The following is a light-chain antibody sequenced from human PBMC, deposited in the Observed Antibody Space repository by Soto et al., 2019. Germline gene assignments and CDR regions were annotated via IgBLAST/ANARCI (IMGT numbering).Light chain of an antibody. CDR3: QQYNSYSQS. Sequence: DIQMTQSPATLSGSVGDRVTITCRASQSLSSWLAWYQQKPGKAPKLLIYDASSLDSGVPSRFSGSGSGTEFTLTISSLQPDDSATYYYQQYNSYSQSFGQGTKLEIK. J-gene: IGKJ2*01. V-gene: IGKV1-5*01. CDR2: DAS. CDR1: QSLSSW.